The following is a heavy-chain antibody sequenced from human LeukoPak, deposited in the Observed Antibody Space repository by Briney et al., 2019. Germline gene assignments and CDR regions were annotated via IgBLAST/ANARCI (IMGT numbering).Heavy chain of an antibody. CDR2: IWYDGSNK. V-gene: IGHV3-33*01. J-gene: IGHJ6*04. CDR3: AREKLRGILYYGMDV. D-gene: IGHD2/OR15-2a*01. CDR1: GFTFSSYG. Sequence: GRSLRLSCAASGFTFSSYGMHWVRQAPGKGLEWVAVIWYDGSNKYYADSVKGRFTIPRDNSKNTLYLQMNSLRAEDTAVYYCAREKLRGILYYGMDVWGKGTTVTVSS.